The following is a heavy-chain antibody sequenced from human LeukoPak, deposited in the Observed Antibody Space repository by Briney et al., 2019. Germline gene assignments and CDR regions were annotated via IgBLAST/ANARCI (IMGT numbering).Heavy chain of an antibody. Sequence: GRSLRLSCAASGFTFSSYAMHWVRQAPGKGLEWVAVISYDGSNKYYADSVKGRFTISRDNSKNTLYPQMNSLRAEDTAVYYCARDKQLGYCSGGSCYYDAFDIWGQGTMVTVSS. CDR1: GFTFSSYA. V-gene: IGHV3-30*04. J-gene: IGHJ3*02. CDR2: ISYDGSNK. D-gene: IGHD2-15*01. CDR3: ARDKQLGYCSGGSCYYDAFDI.